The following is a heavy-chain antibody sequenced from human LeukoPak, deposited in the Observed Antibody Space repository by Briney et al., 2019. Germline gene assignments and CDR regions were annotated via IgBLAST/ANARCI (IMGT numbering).Heavy chain of an antibody. CDR3: ARTHEYDNFPDY. CDR2: ISAYSGNT. CDR1: GDTFNRYG. Sequence: ASVKGSCKASGDTFNRYGFSWVRQAPGQGLECQGWISAYSGNTKYAQNFRDRVTMTTDASTSTAYMELRSLTSDDPAVYFCARTHEYDNFPDYWGQGTLVAVSS. D-gene: IGHD3-9*01. V-gene: IGHV1-18*01. J-gene: IGHJ4*02.